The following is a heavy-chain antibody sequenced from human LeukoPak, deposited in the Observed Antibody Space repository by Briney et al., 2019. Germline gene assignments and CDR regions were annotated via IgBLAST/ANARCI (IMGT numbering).Heavy chain of an antibody. J-gene: IGHJ3*02. CDR1: GFTFSSYS. D-gene: IGHD2-8*01. Sequence: PGGSLRLSCAASGFTFSSYSMNWVRQAPGKGLEWVSVIYGGGNTYYADSVKGRFTISRDNSKNTLYLQMNSLRAEDTAVYYCARARTVLIDDAFDIWGRGTMVTVSS. V-gene: IGHV3-66*01. CDR2: IYGGGNT. CDR3: ARARTVLIDDAFDI.